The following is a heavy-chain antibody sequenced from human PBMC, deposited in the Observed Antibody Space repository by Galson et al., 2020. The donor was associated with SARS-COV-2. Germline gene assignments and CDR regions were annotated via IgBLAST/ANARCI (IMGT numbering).Heavy chain of an antibody. CDR1: GYTFTRFA. CDR3: ARRVVEAVVFDI. V-gene: IGHV1-3*04. CDR2: INTGNGNP. Sequence: GESLKISCKASGYTFTRFALHWVRQVPGQRLEWMGWINTGNGNPKYSQSFQGRVSMTRDSSANTVYMELSNLKSEDTAIYYCARRVVEAVVFDIWGQGTMVTISS. D-gene: IGHD3-22*01. J-gene: IGHJ3*02.